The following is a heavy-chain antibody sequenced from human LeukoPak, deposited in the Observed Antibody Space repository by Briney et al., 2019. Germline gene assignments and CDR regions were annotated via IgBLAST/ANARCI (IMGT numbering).Heavy chain of an antibody. CDR1: GGSFSGYY. Sequence: PSETLSLTCAVYGGSFSGYYWSWIRQPLGKGLEWIGEINHSGSTNYNPSLKSRVTISVDTSKNQFSLKLSSVTAADTAVYYCASHDSSGYYYHWGQGTLVTVSS. CDR3: ASHDSSGYYYH. CDR2: INHSGST. J-gene: IGHJ5*02. V-gene: IGHV4-34*01. D-gene: IGHD3-22*01.